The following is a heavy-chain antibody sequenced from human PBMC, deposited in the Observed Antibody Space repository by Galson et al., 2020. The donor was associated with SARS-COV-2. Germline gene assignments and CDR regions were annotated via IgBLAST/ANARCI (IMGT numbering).Heavy chain of an antibody. CDR3: ARDYYDSRGDSTNGMDG. Sequence: GESLKISCAASGFTFSRYAVHWVRQAPGKGLEWVAVISYDGRNKHYADSVKGRFTISRDNSKNTLYLQMNSLRPEDTAVYSCARDYYDSRGDSTNGMDGWGQGTPVTVSS. J-gene: IGHJ6*02. CDR2: ISYDGRNK. V-gene: IGHV3-30*04. CDR1: GFTFSRYA. D-gene: IGHD3-22*01.